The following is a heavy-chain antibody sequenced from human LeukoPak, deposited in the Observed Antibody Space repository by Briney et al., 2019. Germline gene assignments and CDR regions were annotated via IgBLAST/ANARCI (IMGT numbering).Heavy chain of an antibody. CDR2: ISSSSSSTI. CDR1: GFTFSSYS. D-gene: IGHD3-3*01. CDR3: ARDQREGIRFLEWLFDY. J-gene: IGHJ4*02. Sequence: GGSLRLSCAASGFTFSSYSMNWVRQAPGKGLEWVSYISSSSSSTIYYADSVKGRFTISRDNAKHSLYLQMNSLRAEDTAVYYCARDQREGIRFLEWLFDYWCQGTLVTVSS. V-gene: IGHV3-48*04.